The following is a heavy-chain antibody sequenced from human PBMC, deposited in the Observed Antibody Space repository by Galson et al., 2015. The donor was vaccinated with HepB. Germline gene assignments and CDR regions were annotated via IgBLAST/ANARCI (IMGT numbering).Heavy chain of an antibody. J-gene: IGHJ4*01. CDR3: AXSSSPTETTRCTLFGGASLDY. CDR1: GXTFSDYF. V-gene: IGHV1-2*02. Sequence: KVSCKASGXTFSDYFFYWVRXAPGQGLEXXXYINPNSXXXNYPQNFQXXXXXXXDTSISTAYMELARVRXDDTAIYYFAXSSSPTETTRCTLFGGASLDYWXHGTLVTVSP. D-gene: IGHD3-3*01. CDR2: INPNSXXX.